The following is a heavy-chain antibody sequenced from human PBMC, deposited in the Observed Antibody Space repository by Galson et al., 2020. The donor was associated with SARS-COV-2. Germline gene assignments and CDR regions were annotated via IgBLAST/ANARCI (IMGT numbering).Heavy chain of an antibody. CDR2: ISGGGDTT. CDR3: AKGVFVVVIVGTQIDSVEI. V-gene: IGHV3-23*01. D-gene: IGHD2-21*01. J-gene: IGHJ3*02. CDR1: GFTFSSYA. Sequence: GESLKISCGGSGFTFSSYAMNWVRQAPGKGLEWVAGISGGGDTTYYADSVKGRFTISRDNAQDTVFLQMNSLRVDDTAKYYCAKGVFVVVIVGTQIDSVEIWRRGTMVTVSS.